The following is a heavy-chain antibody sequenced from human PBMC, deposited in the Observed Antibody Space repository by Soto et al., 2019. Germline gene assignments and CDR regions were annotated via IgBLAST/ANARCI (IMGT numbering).Heavy chain of an antibody. V-gene: IGHV3-33*01. CDR1: GFTFSSYG. CDR3: ARDGTYNSGWYPYYYYYYYMDV. D-gene: IGHD6-19*01. Sequence: QVQLVESGGGVVQPGRSLRLSCAASGFTFSSYGMHWVRQAPGKGLEWVAVIWYDGSNKYYADSVKGRFTISRDNSKNTLYLQMNSLRAEDTAVYYCARDGTYNSGWYPYYYYYYYMDVWGKGTTVTVSS. CDR2: IWYDGSNK. J-gene: IGHJ6*03.